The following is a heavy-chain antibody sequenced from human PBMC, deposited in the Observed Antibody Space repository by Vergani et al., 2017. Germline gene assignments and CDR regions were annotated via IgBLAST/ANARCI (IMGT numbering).Heavy chain of an antibody. V-gene: IGHV3-21*06. J-gene: IGHJ6*02. D-gene: IGHD4-17*01. Sequence: EEHLVESGGGLVKPGGSLRLSCVASGFTFGSYSVNWVRQAPGRGLEWVSSISSSGNYVYYAASVKGRFSISRDNAKNLLSLQMNSLRADDTAVYYCAREQDSATNRHHYGLDVWGQGTTVTVSS. CDR2: ISSSGNYV. CDR1: GFTFGSYS. CDR3: AREQDSATNRHHYGLDV.